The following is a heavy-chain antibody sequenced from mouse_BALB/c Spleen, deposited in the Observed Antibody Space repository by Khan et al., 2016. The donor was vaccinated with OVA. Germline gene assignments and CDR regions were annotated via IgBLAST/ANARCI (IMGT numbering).Heavy chain of an antibody. V-gene: IGHV9-1*02. D-gene: IGHD1-1*01. J-gene: IGHJ1*01. CDR3: ARNYSGSILDWYFDV. CDR2: MNTYTGEP. CDR1: GYTFTNYV. Sequence: QIQLVQSGPELKKPGETVKISCKASGYTFTNYVMNWVKQAPGKGLKWMGWMNTYTGEPTYVEDFKGRFAFSLETSASTAYLQINNLKNEDMATYFCARNYSGSILDWYFDVWGAGTTVTVSS.